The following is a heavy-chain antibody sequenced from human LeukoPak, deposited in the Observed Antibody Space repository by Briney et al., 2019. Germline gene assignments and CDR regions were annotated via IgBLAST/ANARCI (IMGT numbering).Heavy chain of an antibody. CDR3: ARGRRYYDSSGYPTYFDY. D-gene: IGHD3-22*01. J-gene: IGHJ4*02. Sequence: SETLSLTCAVYGGSFSGYYWSWIRQPPGKGLEWIREINHSGSTNYNPSLKSRVTISVDTSKNQFSLKLSSVTAADTAVYYCARGRRYYDSSGYPTYFDYWGQGTLVTVSS. CDR2: INHSGST. V-gene: IGHV4-34*01. CDR1: GGSFSGYY.